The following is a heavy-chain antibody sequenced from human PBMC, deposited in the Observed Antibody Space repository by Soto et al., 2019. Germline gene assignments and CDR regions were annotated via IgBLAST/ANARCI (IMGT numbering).Heavy chain of an antibody. D-gene: IGHD5-18*01. J-gene: IGHJ6*03. CDR1: GYTFTSYA. CDR3: ARVDTAMAPYYYYYMDV. V-gene: IGHV1-3*01. CDR2: INAGNGNT. Sequence: QVQLVQSGAEVKKPGASVKVSCKASGYTFTSYAMHWVRQAPGQRLEWMGWINAGNGNTKYSQKIQGRVTITTDTFASTAYIELSSLGSENTAVYCFARVDTAMAPYYYYYMDVWGKGTTVTVSS.